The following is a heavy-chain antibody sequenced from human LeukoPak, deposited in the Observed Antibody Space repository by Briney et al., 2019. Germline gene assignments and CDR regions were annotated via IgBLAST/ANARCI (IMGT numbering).Heavy chain of an antibody. V-gene: IGHV3-33*06. D-gene: IGHD3-10*01. CDR2: IWYDGSNK. CDR3: AKDVGSGSYYLFGY. CDR1: GFTFSSYG. Sequence: GRSLRLSCAASGFTFSSYGMHWVRQAPGKGLEWVAVIWYDGSNKYYADSVKGRFTISRDNSKNTLYLQMYSLRAEDTAVYYCAKDVGSGSYYLFGYWGQGTLVTVSS. J-gene: IGHJ4*02.